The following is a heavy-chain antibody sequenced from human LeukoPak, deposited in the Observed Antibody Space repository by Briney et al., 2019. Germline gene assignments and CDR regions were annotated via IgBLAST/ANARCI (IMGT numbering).Heavy chain of an antibody. D-gene: IGHD3-3*01. Sequence: SVKVYCKASGGTFSSYAISWVRQAPGQGLEWMGGIIPIFGTANYAQKFQGRVTITADESTSTAYMELSSLRSEDTAVYYCARIRGHYDFSSGPVDYWGQGTLVTVSS. CDR1: GGTFSSYA. CDR2: IIPIFGTA. CDR3: ARIRGHYDFSSGPVDY. V-gene: IGHV1-69*13. J-gene: IGHJ4*02.